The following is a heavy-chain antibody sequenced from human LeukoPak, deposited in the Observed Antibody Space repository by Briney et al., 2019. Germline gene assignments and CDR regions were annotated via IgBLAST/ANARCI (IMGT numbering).Heavy chain of an antibody. CDR1: GYSFSRYH. D-gene: IGHD3-9*01. V-gene: IGHV1-2*02. CDR3: ARDRPPEYFEPSYHYYGLDV. J-gene: IGHJ6*02. Sequence: GASVKVSCKASGYSFSRYHMHWVRQAPGQGLEWMGWINPSNGVTNFAQNFQGRVTMTTDTSVTTAYMELNSLTSDDTAVYYCARDRPPEYFEPSYHYYGLDVWGQGTTVTVSS. CDR2: INPSNGVT.